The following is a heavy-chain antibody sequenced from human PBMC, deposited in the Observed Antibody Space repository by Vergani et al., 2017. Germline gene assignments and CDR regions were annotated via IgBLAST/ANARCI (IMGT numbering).Heavy chain of an antibody. CDR3: VKDHPVFDE. CDR1: GFPFSPFA. Sequence: QVPLVESGGGVVQPGEPLRLSCPASGFPFSPFAMHWVRQAPGKGLEWEAFIQKDGIDKFYADSVRGRFTISRDISKNTLYLEMNSLSAEDTALYHCVKDHPVFDEWGRGTLVSVS. CDR2: IQKDGIDK. V-gene: IGHV3-30*02. J-gene: IGHJ4*02.